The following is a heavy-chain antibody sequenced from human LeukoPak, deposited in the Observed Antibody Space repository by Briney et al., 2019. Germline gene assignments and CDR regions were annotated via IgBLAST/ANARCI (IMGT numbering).Heavy chain of an antibody. CDR1: GYTFTSYG. J-gene: IGHJ4*02. CDR3: ARITMVRGAHDY. V-gene: IGHV1-18*01. CDR2: ISAYNGNT. Sequence: ASVTVSFKASGYTFTSYGISWVRQAPGQGLEWMGWISAYNGNTNYAQKLQGRVTMTTDTSTSTDYMELRSLRSDDTAVYYCARITMVRGAHDYWGQGTLVTVSS. D-gene: IGHD3-10*01.